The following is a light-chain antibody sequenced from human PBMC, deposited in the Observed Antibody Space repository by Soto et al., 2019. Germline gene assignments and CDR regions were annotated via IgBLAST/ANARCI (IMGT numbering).Light chain of an antibody. CDR2: DAS. Sequence: DILMTQSTSTLSASVGDRVTITCRASQSISSWLAWYQQKQGKTPKLLMYDASSLESGIPSRFSGSGSGTEFTLTISSLQHDDVGTNHCRQYNSYSPNLGPETKVDI. CDR3: RQYNSYSPN. CDR1: QSISSW. J-gene: IGKJ3*01. V-gene: IGKV1-5*01.